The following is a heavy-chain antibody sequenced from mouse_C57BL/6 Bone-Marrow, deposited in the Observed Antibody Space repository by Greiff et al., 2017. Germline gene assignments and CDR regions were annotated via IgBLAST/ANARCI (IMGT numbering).Heavy chain of an antibody. J-gene: IGHJ2*01. CDR2: INSDGGST. CDR1: EYEFPSHD. D-gene: IGHD1-3*01. Sequence: EVKLVESGGGLVQPGESLKLSCESNEYEFPSHDMSWVRKTPEKRLELVAAINSDGGSTYYPDTMERRFIISRDNTKKTLYLQMSSLRDEDTALYYGARQSGGLPYYFDYWGQGTTLTVSS. CDR3: ARQSGGLPYYFDY. V-gene: IGHV5-2*01.